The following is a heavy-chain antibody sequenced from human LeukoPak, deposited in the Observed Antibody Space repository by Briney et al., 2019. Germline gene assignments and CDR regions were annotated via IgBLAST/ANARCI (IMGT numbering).Heavy chain of an antibody. CDR2: IKEDGSEK. Sequence: GGSLRLSCAAPGFTFNNYWMIWVRQAPGKGLEWVANIKEDGSEKYFVDSVKGRFTFTRDNAQNSLYVQMNRLRVEDTAVYYCASSRGWYAFDIWGQGTMVTVSS. D-gene: IGHD2-15*01. CDR1: GFTFNNYW. V-gene: IGHV3-7*01. J-gene: IGHJ3*02. CDR3: ASSRGWYAFDI.